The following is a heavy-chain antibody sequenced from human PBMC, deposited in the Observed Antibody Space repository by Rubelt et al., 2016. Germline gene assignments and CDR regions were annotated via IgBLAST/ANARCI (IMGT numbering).Heavy chain of an antibody. D-gene: IGHD6-19*01. CDR1: GYNFISYV. Sequence: QAQLVQSGSELRKPGASVKVSCKASGYNFISYVIHWVRQAPGQGLEWMGWINTHTESRMEAQDFTGRFVFSVDTSVTTAYLEISSLKSEDSGVYYCARGLDLKYWYFDVWGRGTQLSVSS. CDR3: ARGLDLKYWYFDV. J-gene: IGHJ2*01. V-gene: IGHV7-4-1*02. CDR2: INTHTESR.